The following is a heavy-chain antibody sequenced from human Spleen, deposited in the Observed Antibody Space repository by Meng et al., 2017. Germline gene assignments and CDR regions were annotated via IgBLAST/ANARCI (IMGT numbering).Heavy chain of an antibody. Sequence: SLKISCAASGFTFSSHAMSWVRQAPGKGLEWVSGISWNSGNVAYADSVKGRFTISRDNAKNSLYLQMNSLRAEDTAAYYCVREGRYSSGWYDWNYWGQGTLVTVSS. CDR2: ISWNSGNV. D-gene: IGHD6-19*01. CDR3: VREGRYSSGWYDWNY. V-gene: IGHV3-9*01. CDR1: GFTFSSHA. J-gene: IGHJ4*02.